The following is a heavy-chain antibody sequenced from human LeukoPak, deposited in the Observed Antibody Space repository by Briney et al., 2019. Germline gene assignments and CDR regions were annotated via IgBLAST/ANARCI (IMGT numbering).Heavy chain of an antibody. CDR1: GYSISNGYY. CDR3: ARQGRVLRYFDWPIPPDY. J-gene: IGHJ4*02. D-gene: IGHD3-9*01. CDR2: IYYSGST. V-gene: IGHV4-59*08. Sequence: SETLSLTCTVSGYSISNGYYWGWIRQPPGKGLEWIGYIYYSGSTNYNPSLKSRVTISVDTSKNQFSLKLSSVTAADTAVYYCARQGRVLRYFDWPIPPDYWGQGTLVTVSS.